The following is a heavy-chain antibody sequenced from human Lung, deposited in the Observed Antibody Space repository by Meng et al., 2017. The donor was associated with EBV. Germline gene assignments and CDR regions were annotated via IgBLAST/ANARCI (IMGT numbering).Heavy chain of an antibody. CDR2: ISGYNGNT. CDR1: GDTFTSYG. CDR3: AREADGATFDY. D-gene: IGHD1-26*01. J-gene: IGHJ4*02. V-gene: IGHV1-18*01. Sequence: VQPVESGTKVKKPGASGKVSCKSTGDTFTSYGISWVRQAPGQGLEWMGWISGYNGNTNYAQKLQGRVTMTTDTSTSTAYMELRSLRSDDTAVYYCAREADGATFDYWGQGTLVTVSS.